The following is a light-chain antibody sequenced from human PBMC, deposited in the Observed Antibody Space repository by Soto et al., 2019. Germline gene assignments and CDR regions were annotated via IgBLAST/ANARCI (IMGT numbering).Light chain of an antibody. CDR3: AVWDDNLSGVV. CDR2: KIN. Sequence: QSVLTQPPSASGTPGQRVTISCAGSNSNIGSHNVYWYQQLPGTAPKLLIYKINQRPSGVPDRFSGSKSGTSASLAVSGLRSEDEVDYYCAVWDDNLSGVVFGGGTKLTVL. CDR1: NSNIGSHN. V-gene: IGLV1-47*01. J-gene: IGLJ2*01.